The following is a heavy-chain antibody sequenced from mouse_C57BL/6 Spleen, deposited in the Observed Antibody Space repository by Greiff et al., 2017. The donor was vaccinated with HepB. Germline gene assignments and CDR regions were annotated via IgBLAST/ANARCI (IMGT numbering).Heavy chain of an antibody. CDR2: FYPGSGSI. D-gene: IGHD2-3*01. V-gene: IGHV1-62-2*01. CDR3: ARHEEDDGYYNYAMDY. CDR1: GYTFTEYT. Sequence: QVQLQQSGAELVKPGASVKLSCKASGYTFTEYTIHWVKQRSGQGLEWIGWFYPGSGSIKYNEKFKEKATLTADKSSSTVYMELSRLTSEDSAVYFCARHEEDDGYYNYAMDYWGQGTSVTVSS. J-gene: IGHJ4*01.